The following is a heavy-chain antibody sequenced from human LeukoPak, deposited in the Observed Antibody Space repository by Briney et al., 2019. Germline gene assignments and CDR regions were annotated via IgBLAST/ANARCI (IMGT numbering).Heavy chain of an antibody. V-gene: IGHV4-31*03. Sequence: LSETLSLTCTVSGGSITSGGYFWSWIRQHPGQGLEWIGYISYSGNTYYNPSLKSRLTISVDTSKNQFSLKLSSVTAADTAVYYCARSFGESYFDYWGQGILVTVSS. J-gene: IGHJ4*02. CDR3: ARSFGESYFDY. CDR2: ISYSGNT. D-gene: IGHD3-10*01. CDR1: GGSITSGGYF.